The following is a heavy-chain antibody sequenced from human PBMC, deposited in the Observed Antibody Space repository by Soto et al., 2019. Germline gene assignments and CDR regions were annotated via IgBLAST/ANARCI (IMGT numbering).Heavy chain of an antibody. D-gene: IGHD2-8*02. CDR2: INQAGNKK. V-gene: IGHV3-7*05. CDR1: GLTFSNYW. CDR3: ARDRGSGRY. Sequence: PGGXLRLSCVTSGLTFSNYWLSWVRQAPGKGLEWVANINQAGNKKYYVDSVKGRFTISRDNAKNSLYLQMNSLKAEDTAVYYCARDRGSGRYWGQGTLVTVSS. J-gene: IGHJ4*02.